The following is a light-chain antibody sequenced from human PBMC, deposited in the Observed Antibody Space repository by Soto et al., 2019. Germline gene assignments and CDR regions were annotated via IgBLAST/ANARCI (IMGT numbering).Light chain of an antibody. CDR2: KAS. J-gene: IGKJ1*01. V-gene: IGKV1-5*03. Sequence: DIQMTQSPSTLSASVGGRVTITCLASQSISSWLAWYQQKPGKAPKLLIYKASSLESGVPSRFSGSGSGTEFTLTISSLQPDDFATYYCQQYNSYSQTFGQGTKVDIK. CDR3: QQYNSYSQT. CDR1: QSISSW.